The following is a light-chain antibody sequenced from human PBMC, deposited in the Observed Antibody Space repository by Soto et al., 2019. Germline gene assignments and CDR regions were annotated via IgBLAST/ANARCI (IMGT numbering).Light chain of an antibody. CDR1: SSDVGGYNY. CDR2: EVS. V-gene: IGLV2-14*01. J-gene: IGLJ1*01. CDR3: SSYTSSSTPLDV. Sequence: QSALTQPASVSGSPGQSITISCTGTSSDVGGYNYVSWYQQHPGKAPKLMIYEVSNRPSGVSNRFSGSKSGNTASLTTSGLQAEDEADYYCSSYTSSSTPLDVFGTGTKLTVL.